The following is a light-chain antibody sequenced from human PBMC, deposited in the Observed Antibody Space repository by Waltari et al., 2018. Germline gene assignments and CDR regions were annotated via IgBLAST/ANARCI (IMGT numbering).Light chain of an antibody. Sequence: EIVMTQSPATLSVSPGERATLSCRASQSVRNNLVWYQQKPGQAPRLLIYGASTRVTGIPARFSGSGSGTECTLTISSLQSEDFAVYYCQQYNNWPPWTFGQGTKVEIK. CDR3: QQYNNWPPWT. CDR1: QSVRNN. V-gene: IGKV3-15*01. CDR2: GAS. J-gene: IGKJ1*01.